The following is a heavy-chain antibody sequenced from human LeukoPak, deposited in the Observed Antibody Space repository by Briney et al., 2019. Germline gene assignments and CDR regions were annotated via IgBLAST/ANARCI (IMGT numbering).Heavy chain of an antibody. Sequence: GGSLRLFCAASGFTFSSYSMNWVRQAPGKGLEWVSYISSSSSTIYYADSVKGRFTISRDNAKNSLYLQMNSLRDEDTAVYYCARGAYCYSSSPLDYWGQGTLVTVSS. CDR3: ARGAYCYSSSPLDY. CDR1: GFTFSSYS. V-gene: IGHV3-48*02. J-gene: IGHJ4*01. D-gene: IGHD6-13*01. CDR2: ISSSSSTI.